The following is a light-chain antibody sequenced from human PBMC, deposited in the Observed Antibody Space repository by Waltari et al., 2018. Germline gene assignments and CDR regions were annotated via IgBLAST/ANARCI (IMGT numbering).Light chain of an antibody. CDR3: QQGGSFPFT. Sequence: DIQMTQSPSSVSASVGDRVTVTCRASQDISSRLAWYQQQPGKAPSFLIYDTSTLQSGVPSRFSGSGSGTDFTLTISSLQPEDSATYSCQQGGSFPFTFGPGTKVNI. V-gene: IGKV1-12*01. J-gene: IGKJ3*01. CDR1: QDISSR. CDR2: DTS.